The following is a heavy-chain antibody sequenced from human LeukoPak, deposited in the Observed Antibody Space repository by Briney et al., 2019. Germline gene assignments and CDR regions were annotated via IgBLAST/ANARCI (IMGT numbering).Heavy chain of an antibody. D-gene: IGHD2-2*02. CDR1: GGSISSYY. CDR2: IYTSGST. V-gene: IGHV4-4*07. Sequence: PSETLSLTCTASGGSISSYYWSWIRQPAGKGLEWIGRIYTSGSTNYNPSLKSRVTMSVDTSKNQFSLKLSSVTAADTAVYYCARDNTQVYYYYYMDVWGKGTTVTVSS. CDR3: ARDNTQVYYYYYMDV. J-gene: IGHJ6*03.